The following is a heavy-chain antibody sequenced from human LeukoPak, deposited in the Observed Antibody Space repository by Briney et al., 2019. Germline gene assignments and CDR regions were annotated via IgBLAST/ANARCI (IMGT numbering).Heavy chain of an antibody. CDR1: GGSITSSYY. CDR2: ISSSGGT. J-gene: IGHJ3*02. CDR3: ARQERRDGSPKGCFDI. Sequence: KTSETLSLTCTVSGGSITSSYYWGWIRQPPGTGLEWIGSISSSGGTYYNPSLKSRFTMSVDTSKSQFSLKLNSVTAADTAVYSCARQERRDGSPKGCFDIWGQGTMVTVSS. V-gene: IGHV4-39*01. D-gene: IGHD5-24*01.